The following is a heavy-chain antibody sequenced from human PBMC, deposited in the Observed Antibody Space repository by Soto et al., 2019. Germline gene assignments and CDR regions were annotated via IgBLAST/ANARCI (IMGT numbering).Heavy chain of an antibody. Sequence: QVQLVESGGGVVQPGRSLRLSCAASGFTFSSYAMHWVRQAPGKGLEWVAVISYDGSNKYYADSVKGRFTISRDNSKNTLYLQMISLRAEDTAVYYCARDRNRGVVILYYYYGMDVWGQGTTVTVSS. CDR3: ARDRNRGVVILYYYYGMDV. D-gene: IGHD3-3*01. V-gene: IGHV3-30-3*01. CDR1: GFTFSSYA. CDR2: ISYDGSNK. J-gene: IGHJ6*02.